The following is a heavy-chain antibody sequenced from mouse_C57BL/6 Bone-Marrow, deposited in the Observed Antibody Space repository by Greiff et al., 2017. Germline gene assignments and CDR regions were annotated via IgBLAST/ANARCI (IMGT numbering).Heavy chain of an antibody. D-gene: IGHD1-1*01. CDR3: TTYGRGYFDV. CDR1: GFNIKDDY. Sequence: VHVKQSGAELVRPGASVKLSCTASGFNIKDDYMHWVKQRPEQGLEWIGWIDPENGDTEYASKFQGKATITADTSSNTAYLQLSSLTSEDTAVYYCTTYGRGYFDVWGTGTTVTVSS. V-gene: IGHV14-4*01. J-gene: IGHJ1*03. CDR2: IDPENGDT.